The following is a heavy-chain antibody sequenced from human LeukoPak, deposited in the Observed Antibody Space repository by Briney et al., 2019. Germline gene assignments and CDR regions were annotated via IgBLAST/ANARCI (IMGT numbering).Heavy chain of an antibody. CDR3: ARDGERYYGSGSYLYFDL. V-gene: IGHV4-59*12. J-gene: IGHJ2*01. CDR2: IYYSGSA. CDR1: GGSISSYQ. D-gene: IGHD3-10*01. Sequence: PSETLSLTCTVSGGSISSYQWSWIRQPPGKGLEWIGNIYYSGSANYNPSLKSRVTISVDTSKNQFSLKLSSVTAADTAVYYCARDGERYYGSGSYLYFDLWGRGTLVTVSS.